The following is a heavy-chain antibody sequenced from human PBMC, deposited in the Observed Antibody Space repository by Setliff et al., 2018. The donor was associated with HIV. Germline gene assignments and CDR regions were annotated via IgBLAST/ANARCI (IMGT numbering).Heavy chain of an antibody. V-gene: IGHV4-39*01. CDR2: VFYSGST. J-gene: IGHJ4*02. D-gene: IGHD2-21*02. Sequence: SETLSLTCSVSGDSINSRPYYYGWLRQPPGKGLEWIGNVFYSGSTYYNPSLKRRVSMSIDTSRNQFSLKLTSVTAADTAVYFCARFPTVVTAPGFWGRGALVTVSS. CDR1: GDSINSRPYY. CDR3: ARFPTVVTAPGF.